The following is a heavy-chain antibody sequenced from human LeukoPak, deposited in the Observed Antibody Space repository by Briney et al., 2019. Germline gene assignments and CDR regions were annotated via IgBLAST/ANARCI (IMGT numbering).Heavy chain of an antibody. CDR1: GLTFSSYD. J-gene: IGHJ3*02. V-gene: IGHV3-48*02. CDR2: ISSSSSTI. CDR3: ARVIIVGATGI. Sequence: PGGSLRLSCAVSGLTFSSYDMNWVRQAPGKGLEWVSLISSSSSTIYYADSVKGRFTISRDNAKSSLYPQMNSLRDEDTAVYYCARVIIVGATGIWGQGTMVTVSS. D-gene: IGHD1-26*01.